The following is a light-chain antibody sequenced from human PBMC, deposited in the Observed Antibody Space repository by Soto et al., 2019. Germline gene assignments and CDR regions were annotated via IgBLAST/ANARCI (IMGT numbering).Light chain of an antibody. CDR1: QSLLHSNGYNY. CDR3: MQALQTPT. V-gene: IGKV2-28*01. J-gene: IGKJ1*01. CDR2: LGS. Sequence: DIVMTQSPLSLPVTPGEPASISCSSSQSLLHSNGYNYLDWYLQNPGQSPQLLIYLGSNRASGVPDRFSGSGSGTDFTLKISRVEAEDVGVYYCMQALQTPTFGQGTKWIS.